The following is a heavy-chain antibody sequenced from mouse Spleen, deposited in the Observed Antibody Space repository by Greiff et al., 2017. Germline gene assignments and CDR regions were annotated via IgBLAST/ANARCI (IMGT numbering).Heavy chain of an antibody. Sequence: EVQLVESGGGLVKPGGSLKLSCAASGFTFSDYGMHWVRQAPEKGLEWVAYISSGSSTIYYADTVKGRFTISRDNAKNTLFLQMTSLRSEDTAMYYCAREGYDYQAWFAYWGQGTLVTVSA. CDR1: GFTFSDYG. D-gene: IGHD2-4*01. V-gene: IGHV5-17*01. CDR2: ISSGSSTI. CDR3: AREGYDYQAWFAY. J-gene: IGHJ3*01.